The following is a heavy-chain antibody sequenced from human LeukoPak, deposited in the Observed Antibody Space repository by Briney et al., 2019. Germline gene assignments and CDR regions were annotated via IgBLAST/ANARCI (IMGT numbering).Heavy chain of an antibody. J-gene: IGHJ4*02. D-gene: IGHD3-22*01. V-gene: IGHV7-4-1*02. Sequence: GASVKVSCKASGYTFTSYAMHWVRQAPGQGLEWMGWINTNTGDPTYAQGFTGRFVFSLDTSVSTAYLQISSLKAEDTAVYYCARDDAYYYDSSGYPTVDYWGQGTLVTVSS. CDR3: ARDDAYYYDSSGYPTVDY. CDR2: INTNTGDP. CDR1: GYTFTSYA.